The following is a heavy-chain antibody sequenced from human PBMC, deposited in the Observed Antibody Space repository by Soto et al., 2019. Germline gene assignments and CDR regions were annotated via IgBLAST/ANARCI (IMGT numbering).Heavy chain of an antibody. CDR3: ATRALWDYYYYGMDV. CDR2: ISYDGSNK. CDR1: GFTFSSYA. J-gene: IGHJ6*02. V-gene: IGHV3-30-3*01. Sequence: PGGSLRLSCAASGFTFSSYAMHWVRQAPGKGLEWVAVISYDGSNKYYADSVKGRFTISRDNSKNTLYLQMNSLRAEDTAVYYCATRALWDYYYYGMDVWGQGTTVTVSS. D-gene: IGHD3-10*01.